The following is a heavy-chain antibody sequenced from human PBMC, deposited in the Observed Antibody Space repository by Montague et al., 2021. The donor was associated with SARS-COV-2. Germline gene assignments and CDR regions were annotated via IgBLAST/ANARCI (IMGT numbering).Heavy chain of an antibody. J-gene: IGHJ4*02. D-gene: IGHD3-10*01. V-gene: IGHV3-30*04. Sequence: SLRLSCAASGFTFSSFAMHWVRQAPGNGLEWVALISYDGNDKYYADSVKVRFTISRDTSKNTLYLQMNSLGAEDTAVYYCAREVYIMVRGRRRFDYWGQGTSVTVSS. CDR3: AREVYIMVRGRRRFDY. CDR1: GFTFSSFA. CDR2: ISYDGNDK.